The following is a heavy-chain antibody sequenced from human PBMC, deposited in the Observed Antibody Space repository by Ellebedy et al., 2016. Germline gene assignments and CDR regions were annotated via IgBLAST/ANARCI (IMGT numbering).Heavy chain of an antibody. Sequence: ASVKVSXXASGYTFTSYDINWVRQATGQGLEWMGWMNPNSGNTGYAQKFQGRVTMTRNTSISTAYMELSSLRSEDTAVYYCARGDDTAMVHYWGQGTLVTVSS. J-gene: IGHJ4*02. CDR1: GYTFTSYD. CDR2: MNPNSGNT. D-gene: IGHD5-18*01. CDR3: ARGDDTAMVHY. V-gene: IGHV1-8*01.